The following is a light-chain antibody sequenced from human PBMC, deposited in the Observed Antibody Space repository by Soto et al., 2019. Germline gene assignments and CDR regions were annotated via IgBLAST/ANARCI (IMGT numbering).Light chain of an antibody. CDR2: GAS. Sequence: ELVLTQSPGTLSLSPGERATLSCRTSQSVSNNYLACYQQKPGQAPRLLIYGASSRATGIPDRFSGSGSGTDFTLSISRLEPEDFAVYYCQQYSSLWTFGQGTKVEIK. CDR1: QSVSNNY. V-gene: IGKV3-20*01. CDR3: QQYSSLWT. J-gene: IGKJ1*01.